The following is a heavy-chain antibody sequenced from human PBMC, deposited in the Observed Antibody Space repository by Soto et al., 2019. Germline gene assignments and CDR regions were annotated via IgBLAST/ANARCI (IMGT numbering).Heavy chain of an antibody. Sequence: PSQTLSLTCVISGDSVSSNSAAWNWIRQSPSRGLEWLGRTYYRSKWYNDYAVSVKSRITINPDTSKNQFSLQLNSVTPEDTAVYYCARDLPNKQWLVRDYYYCGMDVWGQGTTVTVSS. CDR2: TYYRSKWYN. CDR3: ARDLPNKQWLVRDYYYCGMDV. V-gene: IGHV6-1*01. CDR1: GDSVSSNSAA. D-gene: IGHD6-19*01. J-gene: IGHJ6*02.